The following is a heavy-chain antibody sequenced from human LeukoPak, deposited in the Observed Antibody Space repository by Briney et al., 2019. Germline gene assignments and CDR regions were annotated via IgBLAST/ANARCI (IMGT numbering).Heavy chain of an antibody. D-gene: IGHD7-27*01. CDR3: ARVWVNWFDP. Sequence: PGGSLRLSCAASGFTFSSYSMNWVRQAPGKGLEWDSSISSSSSYIYYADSVKGRFTISRDNAKNSLYLQMNSLRAEDTAVYYCARVWVNWFDPWGQGTLVTVSS. CDR1: GFTFSSYS. CDR2: ISSSSSYI. V-gene: IGHV3-21*01. J-gene: IGHJ5*02.